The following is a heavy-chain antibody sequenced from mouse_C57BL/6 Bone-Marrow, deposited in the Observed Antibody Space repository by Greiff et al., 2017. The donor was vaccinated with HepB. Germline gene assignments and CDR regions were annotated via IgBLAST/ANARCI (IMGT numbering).Heavy chain of an antibody. CDR3: AKTEGGYYGVFYAMDY. V-gene: IGHV2-3*01. Sequence: QVQLQQSGPGLVAPSQRLSITCTVSGFSLTSYGVSWVRQPPGKGLEWLGVIWGDGSTNYHSALISRLSISKDNSKSQVFLKLNSLQTDDTATYYCAKTEGGYYGVFYAMDYWGQGTSVTVSS. CDR2: IWGDGST. CDR1: GFSLTSYG. J-gene: IGHJ4*01. D-gene: IGHD1-1*01.